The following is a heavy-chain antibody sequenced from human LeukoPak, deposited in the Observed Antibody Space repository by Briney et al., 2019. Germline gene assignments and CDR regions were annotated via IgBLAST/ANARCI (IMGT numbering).Heavy chain of an antibody. D-gene: IGHD1-26*01. J-gene: IGHJ4*02. V-gene: IGHV3-23*01. CDR2: ISGGGGST. CDR1: GFTFSNYA. Sequence: GGSLRLSCVASGFTFSNYATSWVRQAPGKGLEWVASISGGGGSTYYADSVKGRFTISRDNSKNTLYLQMNSLRAEDTAVYYCAKGRQWELPLDYWGQGTLVTVSS. CDR3: AKGRQWELPLDY.